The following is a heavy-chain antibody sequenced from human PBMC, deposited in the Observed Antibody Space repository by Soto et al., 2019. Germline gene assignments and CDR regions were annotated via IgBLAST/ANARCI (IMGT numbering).Heavy chain of an antibody. D-gene: IGHD2-15*01. V-gene: IGHV3-15*01. J-gene: IGHJ4*02. CDR1: GFTFSNAW. Sequence: GGSLRLSCAASGFTFSNAWMSWVRQAPGKGLEWVGRIKSKTDGGTTDYAAPVKGRFTISRDDSKNTLYLQMNSLKTEDTAVYYCTTEDGDCSGGSCYPPIYYFDYWGQGTLVTVSS. CDR2: IKSKTDGGTT. CDR3: TTEDGDCSGGSCYPPIYYFDY.